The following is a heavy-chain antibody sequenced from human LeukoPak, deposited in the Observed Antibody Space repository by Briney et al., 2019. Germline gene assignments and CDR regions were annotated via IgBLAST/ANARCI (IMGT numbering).Heavy chain of an antibody. V-gene: IGHV1-46*01. CDR3: ARDGPTPDYYYYMDV. CDR1: GYTFTTYY. CDR2: INPSGGST. J-gene: IGHJ6*03. D-gene: IGHD4-11*01. Sequence: ASVKVSCKASGYTFTTYYIHWVRQAPGQGLEWMGIINPSGGSTSYAQKFQGRVAMTRDTSTSTVYMELSSLRSEDTAVYYCARDGPTPDYYYYMDVWGKGTTVTVSS.